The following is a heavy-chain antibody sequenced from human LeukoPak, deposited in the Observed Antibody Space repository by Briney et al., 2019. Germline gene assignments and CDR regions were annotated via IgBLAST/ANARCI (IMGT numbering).Heavy chain of an antibody. CDR1: GGSISSYY. J-gene: IGHJ3*02. Sequence: SETLSLTCAVSGGSISSYYWSWIRQSPGKGLEWIAYIYHSGNTNYNPSFKSRVTVSVDTSKNQFSLKLTSVAAADTAIYYCARQPSGTAAFDIWGQGTMVTVSS. CDR3: ARQPSGTAAFDI. CDR2: IYHSGNT. D-gene: IGHD1/OR15-1a*01. V-gene: IGHV4-59*08.